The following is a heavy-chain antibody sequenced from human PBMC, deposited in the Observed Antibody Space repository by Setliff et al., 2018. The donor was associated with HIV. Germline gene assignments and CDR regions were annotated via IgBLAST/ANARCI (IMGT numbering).Heavy chain of an antibody. CDR2: INAGDDNT. V-gene: IGHV1-3*01. Sequence: GASVKVSCKAFGYTFSTNAIHWVRQAPGQRLEWMGYINAGDDNTRYSEKFQGRVTITRDTSANTAYMELSSLRSEDTAVYYCARGSCSGCYLSGYWGWGTLVAVSS. CDR1: GYTFSTNA. J-gene: IGHJ4*02. D-gene: IGHD6-19*01. CDR3: ARGSCSGCYLSGY.